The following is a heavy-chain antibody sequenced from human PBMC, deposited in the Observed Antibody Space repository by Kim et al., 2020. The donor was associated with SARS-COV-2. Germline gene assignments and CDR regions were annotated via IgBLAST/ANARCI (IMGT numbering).Heavy chain of an antibody. D-gene: IGHD4-17*01. CDR1: GGTFSSYA. J-gene: IGHJ6*03. Sequence: SVKVSCKASGGTFSSYAISWVRQAPGQGLEWMGGIIPIFGTANYAQKFQGRVTITADESTSTAYMELSSLRSEDTAVYYCARDPDYGDYPHYYYYMDVWGKGTTVTVSS. CDR2: IIPIFGTA. CDR3: ARDPDYGDYPHYYYYMDV. V-gene: IGHV1-69*13.